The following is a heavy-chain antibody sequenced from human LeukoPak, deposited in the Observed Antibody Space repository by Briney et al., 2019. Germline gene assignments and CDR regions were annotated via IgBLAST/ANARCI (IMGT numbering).Heavy chain of an antibody. CDR3: AKRSYYCSSTSCPITD. J-gene: IGHJ4*02. Sequence: PGGSLRLSCAASGFTFSSYAMSWVRQAPGKGLEWVAFIRYDGSNKYYADSVKGRFTISRDNSKNTLYLQMNSLRAEDTAVYYCAKRSYYCSSTSCPITDWGQGTLVTVSS. CDR2: IRYDGSNK. D-gene: IGHD2-2*01. V-gene: IGHV3-30*02. CDR1: GFTFSSYA.